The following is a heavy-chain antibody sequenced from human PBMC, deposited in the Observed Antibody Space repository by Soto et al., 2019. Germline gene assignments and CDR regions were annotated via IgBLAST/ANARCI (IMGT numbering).Heavy chain of an antibody. V-gene: IGHV3-48*01. Sequence: LSLSCGASGFTFSAYSMNWVPQAPGKGLEWISHISASSRTLFYADSVKGRFTISRDNAKNSLYLQMNSLRAEDTAVYYCARSYYYYGMDVWGQGTTVTVSS. J-gene: IGHJ6*02. CDR2: ISASSRTL. CDR3: ARSYYYYGMDV. CDR1: GFTFSAYS.